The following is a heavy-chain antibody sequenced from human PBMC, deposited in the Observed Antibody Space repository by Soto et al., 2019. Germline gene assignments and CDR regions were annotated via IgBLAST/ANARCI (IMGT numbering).Heavy chain of an antibody. Sequence: SETLSLTCTVSGGSISSSSYYWSWIRQPPGKGLEWIGYIYHSGSTYYNPSLKSRVTISVDKSKNQFSLKLSSVTAADTAVYNCARGNQYSSSWPFDYWGQGTPVTVSS. CDR2: IYHSGST. D-gene: IGHD6-13*01. J-gene: IGHJ4*02. CDR3: ARGNQYSSSWPFDY. CDR1: GGSISSSSYY. V-gene: IGHV4-30-2*01.